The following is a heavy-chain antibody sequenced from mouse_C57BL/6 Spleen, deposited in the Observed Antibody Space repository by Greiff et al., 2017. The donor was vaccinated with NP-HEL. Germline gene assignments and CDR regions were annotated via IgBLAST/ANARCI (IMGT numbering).Heavy chain of an antibody. Sequence: VQLQQPGAELVMPGASVKLSCKASGYTFTSYWMHWVKQRPGQGLEWIGEIDPSDSYTNYNQKFKGKSTLTVDKSSSTAYMQLSSLTSEDSAVYYCARSGSITTVVFDYWGQGTTLTVSS. J-gene: IGHJ2*01. V-gene: IGHV1-69*01. CDR2: IDPSDSYT. D-gene: IGHD1-1*01. CDR1: GYTFTSYW. CDR3: ARSGSITTVVFDY.